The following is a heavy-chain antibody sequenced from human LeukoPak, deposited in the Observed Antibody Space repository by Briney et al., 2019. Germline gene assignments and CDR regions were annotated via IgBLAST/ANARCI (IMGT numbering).Heavy chain of an antibody. CDR1: GFTFSSYS. CDR2: ISSSSSTI. J-gene: IGHJ3*02. V-gene: IGHV3-48*01. D-gene: IGHD3-22*01. Sequence: GGSPRLSCAASGFTFSSYSMNWVRQAPGKGLEWVSYISSSSSTIYYADSVKGRFTISRDNAKNSLYLQMNSLRAEDTAVYYCARDRGVVVITEDAFDIWGQGTMVTVSS. CDR3: ARDRGVVVITEDAFDI.